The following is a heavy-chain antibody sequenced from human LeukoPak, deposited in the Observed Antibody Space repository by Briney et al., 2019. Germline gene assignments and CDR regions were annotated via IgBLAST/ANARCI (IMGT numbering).Heavy chain of an antibody. V-gene: IGHV3-30*18. CDR1: GFTFSSYV. CDR3: AKDLVGSSWSHGFDY. D-gene: IGHD6-13*01. CDR2: ISYDGSDK. J-gene: IGHJ4*02. Sequence: PGGSRRLSYAATGFTFSSYVMHWVRQAPGKGLEWVAVISYDGSDKSYADSVKGRFTISRDNSKNTLYLQMNSLRAEDTAVYYCAKDLVGSSWSHGFDYWGQGTLVTVSS.